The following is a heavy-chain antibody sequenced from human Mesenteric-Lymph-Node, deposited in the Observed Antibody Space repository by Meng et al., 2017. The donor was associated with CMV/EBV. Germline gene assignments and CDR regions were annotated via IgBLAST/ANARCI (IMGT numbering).Heavy chain of an antibody. CDR3: AKGRYDFWSGFNYYGMDV. CDR1: GFTFSSYA. V-gene: IGHV3-23*01. J-gene: IGHJ6*02. Sequence: GGSLRLSCAASGFTFSSYAMSWVRQAPGKGLEWVSAISGSGGSTYYADSVKGRFTISRDNSKNTLYLQMNSLRAEDTAVYYCAKGRYDFWSGFNYYGMDVWGQGTTVTVSS. D-gene: IGHD3-3*01. CDR2: ISGSGGST.